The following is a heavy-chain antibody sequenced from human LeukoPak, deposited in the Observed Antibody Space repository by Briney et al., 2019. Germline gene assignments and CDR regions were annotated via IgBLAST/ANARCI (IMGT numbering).Heavy chain of an antibody. J-gene: IGHJ5*02. CDR3: ARGGVTMVRGVIIKGNWFDP. D-gene: IGHD3-10*01. CDR2: INHSGST. CDR1: GGSFSGYY. Sequence: SETLSLTCAVYGGSFSGYYWSWIRQPPGKGLEWIGEINHSGSTNYNPSLKSRVTISVDTSKNQFSLKLSSVTAADTAVYYCARGGVTMVRGVIIKGNWFDPWGQGTLVTVSS. V-gene: IGHV4-34*01.